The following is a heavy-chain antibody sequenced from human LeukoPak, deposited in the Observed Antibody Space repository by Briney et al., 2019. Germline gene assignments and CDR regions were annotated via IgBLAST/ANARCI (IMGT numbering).Heavy chain of an antibody. J-gene: IGHJ4*02. Sequence: PGGSLRLSCAASGFTFSSYWMHWVRQAPGKGLVWVSRINSDGSSTSYADSVKGRFTISRDNAKNSLYLQMNSLRAEDTALYYCARLRGYYGGGFDYWGQGTLSPSPQ. CDR2: INSDGSST. CDR3: ARLRGYYGGGFDY. CDR1: GFTFSSYW. D-gene: IGHD3-22*01. V-gene: IGHV3-74*01.